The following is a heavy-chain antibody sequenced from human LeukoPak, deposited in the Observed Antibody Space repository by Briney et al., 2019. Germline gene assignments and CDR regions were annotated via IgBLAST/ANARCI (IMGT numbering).Heavy chain of an antibody. V-gene: IGHV3-7*01. Sequence: GGSLRLSCAASGFTFSSYWMSWARQAPGKGLEWVANIKQDGSEKYYVDSVKGRFTISRDNAKNSLYLQMNSLRAEDTAVYYCARDRAHVLLWFGELGDDSPRFDYWGQGTLVTVSS. CDR2: IKQDGSEK. J-gene: IGHJ4*02. CDR1: GFTFSSYW. CDR3: ARDRAHVLLWFGELGDDSPRFDY. D-gene: IGHD3-10*01.